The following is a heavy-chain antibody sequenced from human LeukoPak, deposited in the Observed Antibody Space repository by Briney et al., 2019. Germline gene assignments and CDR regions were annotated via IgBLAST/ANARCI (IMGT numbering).Heavy chain of an antibody. CDR3: ARPPNIAAAGQD. CDR1: GFTFSNYW. D-gene: IGHD6-13*01. V-gene: IGHV3-7*01. J-gene: IGHJ4*02. Sequence: GGSLRFSCAASGFTFSNYWMTWVRQAPGKGLEWVANIKRDGSEKYYIDSVKGRFTISRDNAKNLLYLQMNSLRAEDTALYYCARPPNIAAAGQDWGQGTLVTVSS. CDR2: IKRDGSEK.